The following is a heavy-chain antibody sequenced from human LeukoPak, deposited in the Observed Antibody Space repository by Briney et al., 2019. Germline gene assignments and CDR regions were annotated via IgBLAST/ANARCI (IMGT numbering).Heavy chain of an antibody. J-gene: IGHJ4*02. CDR3: ARDGRMATTDTEQFDY. CDR1: GFTFSSYS. D-gene: IGHD5-24*01. Sequence: GGSLRLSCTASGFTFSSYSMNWVRQAPGKGLEWVSSISSSSSYIYYADSAKGRFTISRDNAKNSLYLQMNSLRAEDTAVYYCARDGRMATTDTEQFDYWGQGTLVTVSS. V-gene: IGHV3-21*01. CDR2: ISSSSSYI.